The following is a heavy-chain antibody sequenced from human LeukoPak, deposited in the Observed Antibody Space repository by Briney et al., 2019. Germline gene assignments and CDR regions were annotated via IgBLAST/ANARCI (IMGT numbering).Heavy chain of an antibody. V-gene: IGHV4-4*07. CDR1: GGSISSYY. J-gene: IGHJ3*02. D-gene: IGHD6-19*01. Sequence: SETLSLTCTVSGGSISSYYWSWIRQPAGKGLEWIGRIYTSGSTNYNPSLKSRVTMSVDTSKNQFSLKLSSVTAADTAVYYCASFASGYSSGSAFDIWGQGTMVTVSS. CDR2: IYTSGST. CDR3: ASFASGYSSGSAFDI.